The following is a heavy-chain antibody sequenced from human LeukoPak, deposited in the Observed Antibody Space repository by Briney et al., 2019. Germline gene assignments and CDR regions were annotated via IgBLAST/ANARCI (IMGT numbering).Heavy chain of an antibody. D-gene: IGHD3-10*01. CDR3: ARVDWDYYGSGSFPSYFDY. CDR1: GYSFTSYW. Sequence: GESLKIPCEASGYSFTSYWIGWVRQLPGKSLEWMGITYPGDSDARYSPSFQGQVTISADKSISTAYLQWSSLKASGTAMYYCARVDWDYYGSGSFPSYFDYWGQGTLVTVSS. V-gene: IGHV5-51*01. CDR2: TYPGDSDA. J-gene: IGHJ4*02.